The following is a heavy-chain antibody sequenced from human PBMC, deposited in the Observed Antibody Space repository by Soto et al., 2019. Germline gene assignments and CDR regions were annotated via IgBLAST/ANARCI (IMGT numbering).Heavy chain of an antibody. CDR3: VGTGTTDDF. Sequence: VQLQGSGPGRLKPPQTLSLTCTVSGASVNTGDYYWSYIRQPPGKGMEWLGYIFYSGATYYNPSLKSRATISLNTSRSQFSLTLTSVTDADTALYYCVGTGTTDDFWGQGTLVTVSS. J-gene: IGHJ1*01. D-gene: IGHD1-7*01. CDR1: GASVNTGDYY. V-gene: IGHV4-30-4*01. CDR2: IFYSGAT.